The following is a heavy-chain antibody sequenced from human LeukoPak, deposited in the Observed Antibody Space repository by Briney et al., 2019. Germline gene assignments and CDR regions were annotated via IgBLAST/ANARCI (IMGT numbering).Heavy chain of an antibody. Sequence: SETLSLTCAVYGGSFSGYYWSWIRQPPGKGLEWIGEINHSGSTNYNPSLKSRVTISVDTSKNQFSLKLSSVTAADTAVYCCARGPGYSSGWPTFDYWGQGTLVTVSS. CDR1: GGSFSGYY. CDR3: ARGPGYSSGWPTFDY. J-gene: IGHJ4*02. CDR2: INHSGST. D-gene: IGHD6-19*01. V-gene: IGHV4-34*01.